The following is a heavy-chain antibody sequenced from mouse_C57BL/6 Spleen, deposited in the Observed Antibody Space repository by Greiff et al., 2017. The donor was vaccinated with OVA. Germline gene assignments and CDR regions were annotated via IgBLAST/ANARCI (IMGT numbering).Heavy chain of an antibody. V-gene: IGHV1-55*01. J-gene: IGHJ2*01. CDR1: GYTFTSYW. Sequence: QVQLQQPGAELVKPGASVKMSCKASGYTFTSYWITWVKQRPGQGLEWIGDIYPGSGSTNYNEKFKSKATLTVDTSSSTAYMQLSSLTSEDSAVYYCARPGSSPDYFDYWGKGTTLTVSS. D-gene: IGHD1-1*01. CDR3: ARPGSSPDYFDY. CDR2: IYPGSGST.